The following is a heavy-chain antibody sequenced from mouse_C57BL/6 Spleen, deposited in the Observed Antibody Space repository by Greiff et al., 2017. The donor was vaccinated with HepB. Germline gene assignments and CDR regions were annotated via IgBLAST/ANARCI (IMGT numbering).Heavy chain of an antibody. D-gene: IGHD2-1*01. Sequence: EVKLVESGGGLVKPGGSLKLSCAASGFTFSSYAMSWVRQTPEKRLEWVATISDGGSYTYYPDNVKGRFTISRDNAKNNLYLQMSHLKSEDTALYYCARERAYGNYFDYWGQGTTLTVSS. CDR3: ARERAYGNYFDY. J-gene: IGHJ2*01. V-gene: IGHV5-4*01. CDR1: GFTFSSYA. CDR2: ISDGGSYT.